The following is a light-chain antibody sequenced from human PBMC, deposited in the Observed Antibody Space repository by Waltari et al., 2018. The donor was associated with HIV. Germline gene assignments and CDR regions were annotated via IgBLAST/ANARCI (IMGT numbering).Light chain of an antibody. J-gene: IGLJ2*01. CDR1: SSNIGTNT. Sequence: QSVLTQPPSASGTPGQRVTISCSGSSSNIGTNTVNWYPPLPGTAPKLLIYSNYQRPSGVPDRFSGSKSGTSASLAISGLQSEDEADYYCAAWDDSLNGVVFGGGTKLTVL. V-gene: IGLV1-44*01. CDR3: AAWDDSLNGVV. CDR2: SNY.